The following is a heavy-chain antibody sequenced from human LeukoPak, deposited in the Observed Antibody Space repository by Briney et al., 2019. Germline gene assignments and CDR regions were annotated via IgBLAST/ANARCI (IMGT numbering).Heavy chain of an antibody. V-gene: IGHV4-31*03. CDR1: GGSISSGGYY. CDR3: ARDPDDSSGYYFGY. D-gene: IGHD3-22*01. J-gene: IGHJ4*02. CDR2: TYYSGST. Sequence: PSETLSLTCTVSGGSISSGGYYGSWIRQHPGKVLEWIGNTYYSGSTYYNPSLKSRVTISVDTSKNQFSLMLTSVTAVYTGVYYCARDPDDSSGYYFGYWGQGTLVTVSS.